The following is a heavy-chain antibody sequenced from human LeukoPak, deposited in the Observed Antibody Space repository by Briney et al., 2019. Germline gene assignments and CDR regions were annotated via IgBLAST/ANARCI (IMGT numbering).Heavy chain of an antibody. CDR1: GFTFSSYAM. D-gene: IGHD3-3*01. J-gene: IGHJ5*02. V-gene: IGHV4-4*02. CDR2: IYHSGST. Sequence: GSLRLSCAASGFTFSSYAMSWVRQPPGKGLEWIGEIYHSGSTNYNPSLKSRVTISVDKSKNHFSLKMSSVTAADTAVYYCARGLNYDLNPWGQGTLVTVSS. CDR3: ARGLNYDLNP.